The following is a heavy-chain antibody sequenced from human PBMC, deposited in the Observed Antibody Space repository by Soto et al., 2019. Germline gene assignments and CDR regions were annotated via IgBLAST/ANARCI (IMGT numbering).Heavy chain of an antibody. J-gene: IGHJ3*02. CDR3: ARVWGGAFDI. CDR2: IYYSGST. V-gene: IGHV4-59*01. Sequence: QVQLQESGPGLVKPSETLSLTCTVSGGSISSYYWSWIRQPPGKGLEWIGYIYYSGSTNYNPSHKRRVTISVDTSKIQFSLKLSSVTAADTAVYYCARVWGGAFDIWGQGTMVTVSS. D-gene: IGHD3-10*01. CDR1: GGSISSYY.